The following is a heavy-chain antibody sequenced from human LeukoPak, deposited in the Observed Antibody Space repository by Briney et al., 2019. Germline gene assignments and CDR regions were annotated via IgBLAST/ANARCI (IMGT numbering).Heavy chain of an antibody. CDR3: TTEGYCSSTSCYTGFDY. J-gene: IGHJ4*02. Sequence: GGSLGLSCAASGFTFSDAWMSWVRQAPGKGLEWVGRIKTKTDGGTADYAAPVKGRFTISRDESKNTLYLQMNSLKTEDTAVYYCTTEGYCSSTSCYTGFDYWGQGTLVSVSS. V-gene: IGHV3-15*01. D-gene: IGHD2-2*02. CDR1: GFTFSDAW. CDR2: IKTKTDGGTA.